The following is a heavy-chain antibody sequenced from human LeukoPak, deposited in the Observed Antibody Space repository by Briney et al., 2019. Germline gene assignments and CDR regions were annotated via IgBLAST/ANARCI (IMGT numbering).Heavy chain of an antibody. J-gene: IGHJ6*03. V-gene: IGHV3-53*01. Sequence: GGSLRLSCAASGFTVSSNYMSWVRQAPGKGLEWVSVIYSGGSTYYADSAKGRFTISRDNSKNTLYLQMNSLRAEDTAVYYCARVLRYSRVYYYYYMDVWGKGTTVTVSS. CDR2: IYSGGST. CDR1: GFTVSSNY. D-gene: IGHD6-13*01. CDR3: ARVLRYSRVYYYYYMDV.